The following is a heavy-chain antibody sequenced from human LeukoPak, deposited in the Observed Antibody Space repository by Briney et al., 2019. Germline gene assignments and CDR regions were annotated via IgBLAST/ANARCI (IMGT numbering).Heavy chain of an antibody. CDR1: GYTFTGYY. Sequence: GASVKVSCTASGYTFTGYYMYWVRQAPGQGLERMGWINPNGGGTSYAQKFQDRVTMTRDTSINTAYMELTRLTSDDTAVYYCARVRQTGAESDSWGQGTLVTVSS. CDR3: ARVRQTGAESDS. V-gene: IGHV1-2*02. J-gene: IGHJ4*02. D-gene: IGHD2-8*02. CDR2: INPNGGGT.